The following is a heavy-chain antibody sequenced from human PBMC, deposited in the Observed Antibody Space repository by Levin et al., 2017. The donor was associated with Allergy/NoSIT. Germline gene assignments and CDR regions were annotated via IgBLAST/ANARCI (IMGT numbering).Heavy chain of an antibody. CDR2: ISDDGSSE. CDR1: GFTFSNYA. CDR3: VREIAEEGT. J-gene: IGHJ4*02. Sequence: AVGSLRLSCAASGFTFSNYAMHWVRQAPGKGLEWVGVISDDGSSEFYIDSVKGRFTISRDNSKNRLYLQMDSLRAEDTALYYCVREIAEEGTWGQGTLVIVSS. V-gene: IGHV3-30-3*01. D-gene: IGHD1-1*01.